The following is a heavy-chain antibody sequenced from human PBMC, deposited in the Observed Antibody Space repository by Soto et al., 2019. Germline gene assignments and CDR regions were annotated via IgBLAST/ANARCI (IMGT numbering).Heavy chain of an antibody. CDR3: ARHEQNLLNWFGP. V-gene: IGHV4-39*01. Sequence: SETLSLTCTVSGGSISSGGYYWSWIRQHPGKGLEWIGSIYYGGTTHSSPSLKSRVVISVDTSQNQFSLEVKSVTAADSGVYYCARHEQNLLNWFGPWGPGTLVTVSS. J-gene: IGHJ5*02. CDR1: GGSISSGGYY. CDR2: IYYGGTT.